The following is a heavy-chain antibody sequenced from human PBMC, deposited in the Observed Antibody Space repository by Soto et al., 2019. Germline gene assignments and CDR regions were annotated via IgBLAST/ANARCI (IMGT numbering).Heavy chain of an antibody. V-gene: IGHV4-59*01. CDR3: ARYRREAVAGYTLDN. Sequence: SETLSLTCTVSGGSISSNYWTWIRQPPGKGLEWIGYVYNSGSTNYSPSLKSRVTISEDTSKSQFSLKVNSMTAADTAVYYCARYRREAVAGYTLDNWGQGILVTVSS. J-gene: IGHJ4*02. D-gene: IGHD6-13*01. CDR1: GGSISSNY. CDR2: VYNSGST.